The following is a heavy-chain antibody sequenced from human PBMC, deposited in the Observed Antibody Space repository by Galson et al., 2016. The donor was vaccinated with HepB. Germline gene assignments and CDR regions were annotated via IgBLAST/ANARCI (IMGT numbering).Heavy chain of an antibody. V-gene: IGHV1-18*01. D-gene: IGHD5-18*01. CDR3: ARQQEGIDTVLDN. Sequence: SVKVSCKASGYTFRRYGINWVRQAPGQGLEWMGWINTYRGNTNYAQKDQGRVTMTTDTSTNTAYLELRSLKSDDTAVYYCARQQEGIDTVLDNWGQGTLVTVS. CDR2: INTYRGNT. CDR1: GYTFRRYG. J-gene: IGHJ4*02.